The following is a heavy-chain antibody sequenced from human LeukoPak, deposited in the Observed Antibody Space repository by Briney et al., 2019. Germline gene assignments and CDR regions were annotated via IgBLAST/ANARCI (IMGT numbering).Heavy chain of an antibody. D-gene: IGHD7-27*01. V-gene: IGHV4-4*09. J-gene: IGHJ4*02. CDR2: IYTSGST. CDR1: GFTFSSYA. Sequence: GSLRLSCAASGFTFSSYAMSWVRQAPGKGLEWIGYIYTSGSTNYNPSLKSRVTISVDPSKTQFSLRLSSVTAADTAVYYCARHATGWGTLLLLDHWGQGTLVTVSS. CDR3: ARHATGWGTLLLLDH.